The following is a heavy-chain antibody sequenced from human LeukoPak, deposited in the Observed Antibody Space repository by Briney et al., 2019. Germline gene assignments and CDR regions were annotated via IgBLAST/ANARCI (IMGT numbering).Heavy chain of an antibody. J-gene: IGHJ4*02. D-gene: IGHD6-19*01. V-gene: IGHV3-30-3*01. CDR2: ISYDGSNK. CDR3: AKDGGSAVAGTGGDY. CDR1: GFTFSSYA. Sequence: GGSLRISCAASGFTFSSYAMHWVRQAPGKGLEWVAVISYDGSNKYYADSVKGRFTISRDNSKNTLYLQMNSLRAEDTAVYYCAKDGGSAVAGTGGDYWGQGTLVTVSS.